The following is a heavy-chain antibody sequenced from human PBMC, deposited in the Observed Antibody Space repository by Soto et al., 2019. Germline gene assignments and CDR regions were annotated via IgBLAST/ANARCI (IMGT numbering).Heavy chain of an antibody. V-gene: IGHV3-15*01. D-gene: IGHD4-17*01. Sequence: EVQLVESGGGLVKPGGSLRLSCAASGFTFSNAWMSWVRQAPGKGLEWVGRIKSKTDGGATDYAAPVKGRFTISRDDSKNTLYLQMNSLKTEDTAVYYCTTEGDYGDTYGMDVWGQGTTVTVSS. J-gene: IGHJ6*02. CDR3: TTEGDYGDTYGMDV. CDR1: GFTFSNAW. CDR2: IKSKTDGGAT.